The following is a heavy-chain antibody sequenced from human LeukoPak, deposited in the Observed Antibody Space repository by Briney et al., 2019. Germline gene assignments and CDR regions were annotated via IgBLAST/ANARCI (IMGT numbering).Heavy chain of an antibody. V-gene: IGHV3-64*01. CDR2: ISSNGGNT. D-gene: IGHD2/OR15-2a*01. J-gene: IGHJ4*02. CDR1: GFTFSNHA. CDR3: ARVYYYSDDNKYYFDY. Sequence: PGGSLRLSCAASGFTFSNHAMHWVRQAPGKGLEYVSAISSNGGNTYYSNSVKGRFTISRDNSKNTLFLQMGSLRAEYMAVYYCARVYYYSDDNKYYFDYWGQGILVTVSS.